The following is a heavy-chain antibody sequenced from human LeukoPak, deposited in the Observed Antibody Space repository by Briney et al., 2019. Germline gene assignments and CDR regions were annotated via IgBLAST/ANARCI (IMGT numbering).Heavy chain of an antibody. J-gene: IGHJ6*02. CDR2: IKQDGSEK. CDR1: GFTFSSYW. D-gene: IGHD5-18*01. V-gene: IGHV3-7*03. CDR3: ARDQGIQLWFGYYYYYGMDV. Sequence: GGSLRLSCAASGFTFSSYWMSWVRQAPGKGLGWVANIKQDGSEKYYVDSVKGRFTISRDNAKNSLYLQMNSLRAEDTAVYYCARDQGIQLWFGYYYYYGMDVWGQGTTVTVSS.